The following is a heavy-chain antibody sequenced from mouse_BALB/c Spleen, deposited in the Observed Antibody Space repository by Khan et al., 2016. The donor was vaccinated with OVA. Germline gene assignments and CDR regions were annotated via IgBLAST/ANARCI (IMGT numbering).Heavy chain of an antibody. CDR1: GFSFTTYT. D-gene: IGHD2-1*01. V-gene: IGHV5-6-4*01. CDR2: INSGSNYP. CDR3: TRDGNYAHWYFDV. Sequence: EVELVGSGGGLVRPGGSLKLSCAASGFSFTTYTMSWVRQTPEKRLEWVATINSGSNYPYYPDSVTGRFTLSRDNAKNTLYLQMSSLKSEDTAMYYCTRDGNYAHWYFDVWGAGTTVTVSS. J-gene: IGHJ1*01.